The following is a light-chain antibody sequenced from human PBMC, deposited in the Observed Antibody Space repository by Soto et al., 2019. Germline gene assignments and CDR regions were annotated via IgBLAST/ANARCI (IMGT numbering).Light chain of an antibody. V-gene: IGLV1-40*01. J-gene: IGLJ2*01. CDR3: QSYDSSLSGMV. CDR1: SSNIGAGYD. Sequence: QSVLTQPPSASGAPGQRVTISCTGSSSNIGAGYDVHWYQQLPGTAPQLLIYGNNNRPSGVPDLFSGSKSGTSASLAITGLQADDAADYYCQSYDSSLSGMVFGGGTKLTVL. CDR2: GNN.